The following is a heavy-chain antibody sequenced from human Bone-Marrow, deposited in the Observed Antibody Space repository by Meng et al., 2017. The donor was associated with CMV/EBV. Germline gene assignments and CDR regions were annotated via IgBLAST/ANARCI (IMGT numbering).Heavy chain of an antibody. V-gene: IGHV1-3*01. CDR2: INADNGDT. CDR1: GYTFTAYA. D-gene: IGHD2-8*02. Sequence: SCQTFGYTFTAYAIHWERQAPGKRFEWMGWINADNGDTQYSQKVQGRVIITRDRSASTSYMALNNLRPDDTAIYYCVKDRGGTGDFDFWGQGTLVTVSS. CDR3: VKDRGGTGDFDF. J-gene: IGHJ4*02.